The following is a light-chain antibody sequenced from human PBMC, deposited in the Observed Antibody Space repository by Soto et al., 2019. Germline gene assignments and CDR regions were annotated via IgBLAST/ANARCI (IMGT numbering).Light chain of an antibody. V-gene: IGLV7-46*01. CDR1: TGAVTSNHH. Sequence: QTVVPQEPSLTVSPGGTVTLTCGSSTGAVTSNHHPYWFQQKAGQAPRTLIYDTSNKHSWTPARFSGSLLGDKAALTLSGAQPEDEDQYYCLLSYNAARVFGGGTKLTVL. CDR3: LLSYNAARV. J-gene: IGLJ2*01. CDR2: DTS.